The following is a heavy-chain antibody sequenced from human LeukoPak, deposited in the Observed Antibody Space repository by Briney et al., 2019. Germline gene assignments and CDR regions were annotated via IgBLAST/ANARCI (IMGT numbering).Heavy chain of an antibody. D-gene: IGHD7-27*01. Sequence: SVKVSCKASGGTFSSYAISWVRQAPGQGLEWMGRIIPILGIANYAQKFQGRVTITADKSTSTAYMELSSLRSEDTAVYYCAGGGKLGDAFDIWGQGTMVTVSS. J-gene: IGHJ3*02. V-gene: IGHV1-69*04. CDR1: GGTFSSYA. CDR2: IIPILGIA. CDR3: AGGGKLGDAFDI.